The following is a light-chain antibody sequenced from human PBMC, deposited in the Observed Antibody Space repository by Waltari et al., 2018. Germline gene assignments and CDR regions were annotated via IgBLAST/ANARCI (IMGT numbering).Light chain of an antibody. CDR1: QSVSGH. CDR3: QQYDVWPLT. CDR2: GAS. V-gene: IGKV3-15*01. J-gene: IGKJ4*01. Sequence: EIVMTQYPGTLSVSPGERATLSCRAGQSVSGHLAWYQHKPGQAPRLLMYGASTRATGIPVRFSGSGSGTEFILHISSLQSEDFAVYFCQQYDVWPLTFGGGTKVEIK.